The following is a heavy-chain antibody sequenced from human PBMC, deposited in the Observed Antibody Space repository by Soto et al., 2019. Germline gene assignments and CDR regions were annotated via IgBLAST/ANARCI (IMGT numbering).Heavy chain of an antibody. CDR2: ITWNSGHI. CDR3: AKGRSSMIVVVMDY. Sequence: HPGGSLRLSCVASGFNFDDSAMNWVRQVPGKGLEWVSGITWNSGHILYADSVKGRLTISRDNAKKSLYLELNSLRPEDTALYYCAKGRSSMIVVVMDYWGQGTPVTVSS. D-gene: IGHD3-22*01. V-gene: IGHV3-9*01. CDR1: GFNFDDSA. J-gene: IGHJ4*02.